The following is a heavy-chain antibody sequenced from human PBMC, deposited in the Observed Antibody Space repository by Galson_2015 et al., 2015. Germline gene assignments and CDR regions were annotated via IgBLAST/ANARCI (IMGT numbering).Heavy chain of an antibody. CDR2: IWCNGSNT. D-gene: IGHD4-17*01. Sequence: SLRLSCAASGFTFSSYGMPWVRQAPGKGLEWVAVIWCNGSNTYYADSVKGRFTISRDNSKNTLYLQMTSLRAEDTAVYYCARDLGFGDDSDFWGQGTLVTVSS. V-gene: IGHV3-33*01. J-gene: IGHJ4*02. CDR3: ARDLGFGDDSDF. CDR1: GFTFSSYG.